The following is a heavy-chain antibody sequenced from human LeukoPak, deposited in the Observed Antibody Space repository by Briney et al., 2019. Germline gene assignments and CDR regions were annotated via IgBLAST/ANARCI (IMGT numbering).Heavy chain of an antibody. CDR1: AYTFTSYD. D-gene: IGHD5-12*01. J-gene: IGHJ4*02. CDR2: MNPNSGNT. Sequence: ASVKVSCKASAYTFTSYDINWVRQATGQGLEWMGWMNPNSGNTGYAQSFQGRVTMTRDNSISTAYMELSNLTSEDTAVYFCARVSGFERKDSFSYWGQGTLVTVSS. V-gene: IGHV1-8*01. CDR3: ARVSGFERKDSFSY.